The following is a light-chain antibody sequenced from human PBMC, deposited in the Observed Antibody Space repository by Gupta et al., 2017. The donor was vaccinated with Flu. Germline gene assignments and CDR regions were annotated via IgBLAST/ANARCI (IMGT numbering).Light chain of an antibody. V-gene: IGKV3-15*01. CDR2: GAS. J-gene: IGKJ4*01. Sequence: EIVMTQSPATLSVSPGERATLSCRASQSVSSNLAWYQQKPGQAPRLLIYGASTRATGIPARFSGSWPGIEYTLTISIRQSEDLAVYYCQHFNNWPPVTFGGGTKLEIK. CDR3: QHFNNWPPVT. CDR1: QSVSSN.